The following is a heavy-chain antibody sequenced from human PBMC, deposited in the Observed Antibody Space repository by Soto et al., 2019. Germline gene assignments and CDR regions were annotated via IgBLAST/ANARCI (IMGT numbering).Heavy chain of an antibody. CDR1: GVTISSGAYY. V-gene: IGHV4-31*02. CDR3: ARYRFSGSRWSKFDY. CDR2: IYHSGST. J-gene: IGHJ4*02. Sequence: PAETLSLTCTVSGVTISSGAYYWSWLRQHPGKGLEWIGNIYHSGSTYYSPSLKSRVAISLDTSKNQFSLRLSSVTAADTAVYYCARYRFSGSRWSKFDYWGQGTLVTVSS. D-gene: IGHD6-13*01.